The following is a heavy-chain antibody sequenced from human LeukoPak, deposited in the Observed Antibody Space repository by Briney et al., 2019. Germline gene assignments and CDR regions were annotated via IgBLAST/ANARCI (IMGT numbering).Heavy chain of an antibody. CDR3: ARGSGSYSSDAFDI. V-gene: IGHV3-74*01. Sequence: GSLRLSCAASGFTFRSFWMHWVRQTPGKGLVWVPRINGDGSNTTYADSVKGRFTTSRDTAKNTVYLQMNSLRAEDTAVYYCARGSGSYSSDAFDIWGQGTMVTVSS. D-gene: IGHD3-10*01. CDR2: INGDGSNT. J-gene: IGHJ3*02. CDR1: GFTFRSFW.